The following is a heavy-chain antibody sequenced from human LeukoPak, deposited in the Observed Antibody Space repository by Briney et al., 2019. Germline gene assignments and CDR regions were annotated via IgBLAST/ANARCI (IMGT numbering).Heavy chain of an antibody. V-gene: IGHV1-69*01. D-gene: IGHD1-1*01. CDR1: GRTFSTHA. Sequence: SVKVSCKASGRTFSTHAISWVRQAPGQALEWMGGIIPRSGTANYAQKFQGRVTINADESTSTAYMELSSLTSGDTAVYYCARDPAERLRGATHYYYMDVWGKGTTVTVSS. CDR2: IIPRSGTA. J-gene: IGHJ6*03. CDR3: ARDPAERLRGATHYYYMDV.